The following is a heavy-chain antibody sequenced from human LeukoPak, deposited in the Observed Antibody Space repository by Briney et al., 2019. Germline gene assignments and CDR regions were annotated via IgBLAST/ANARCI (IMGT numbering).Heavy chain of an antibody. Sequence: SETLSLTCAVYGGPFSGYYWSWIRQPPGKGLEWIGEIYHSGSTNYNPSLKSRVTISVDKSKNQFSLKLSSVTAADTAVYYCASEGDSSGYPPIPLAYWGQGTLVTVSS. CDR1: GGPFSGYY. CDR2: IYHSGST. J-gene: IGHJ4*02. V-gene: IGHV4-34*01. CDR3: ASEGDSSGYPPIPLAY. D-gene: IGHD3-22*01.